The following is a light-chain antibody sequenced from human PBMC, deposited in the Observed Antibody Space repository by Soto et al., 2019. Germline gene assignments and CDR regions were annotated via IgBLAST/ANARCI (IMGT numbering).Light chain of an antibody. Sequence: EIVIAHSPATLSVSPGERATLSCRASQSVSSNLAWYQQKPGQAPRLLIYGASNRATGIPDRFGGSGSGTEFTLTISSLQSEDFAVYYCQQYNNWPPYTFGQGTKVDIK. V-gene: IGKV3D-15*01. CDR1: QSVSSN. CDR2: GAS. J-gene: IGKJ2*01. CDR3: QQYNNWPPYT.